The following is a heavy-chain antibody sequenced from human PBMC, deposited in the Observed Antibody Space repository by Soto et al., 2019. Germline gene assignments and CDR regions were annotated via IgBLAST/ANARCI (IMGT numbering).Heavy chain of an antibody. CDR1: GFTFSSYG. V-gene: IGHV3-30*18. J-gene: IGHJ4*02. D-gene: IGHD6-19*01. Sequence: VQLVESGGGVVQPGRSLRLSCAASGFTFSSYGMHWVRQAPGKGLEWVAVISFDGSNKYYADSVKGRFTISRDNSKKTLSLQMNSLRGEDTAVYYCAKDRIAVAGTDLDYWGQGTLVIVSS. CDR3: AKDRIAVAGTDLDY. CDR2: ISFDGSNK.